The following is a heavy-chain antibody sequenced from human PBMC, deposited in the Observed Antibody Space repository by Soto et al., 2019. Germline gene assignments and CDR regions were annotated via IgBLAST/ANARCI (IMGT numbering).Heavy chain of an antibody. D-gene: IGHD6-13*01. V-gene: IGHV4-30-4*08. J-gene: IGHJ4*02. CDR3: ARFVQAGTVDY. Sequence: SLTLSLTCAVAEESITRCASYYSWIRQPPGKGLEWIGYIYYSGSTYYNPSLKSRVTISVDTSKNQFSLKLSSVTAEDTAVYYCARFVQAGTVDYWGQGTLVTV. CDR2: IYYSGST. CDR1: EESITRCASY.